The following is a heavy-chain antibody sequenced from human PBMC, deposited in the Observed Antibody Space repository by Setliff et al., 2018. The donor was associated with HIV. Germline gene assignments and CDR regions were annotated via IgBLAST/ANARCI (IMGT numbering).Heavy chain of an antibody. V-gene: IGHV1-46*01. CDR3: ARVGERWLQFYYFDN. D-gene: IGHD5-12*01. CDR1: GYTFTTYY. CDR2: INPSGGST. Sequence: ASVKVSCKASGYTFTTYYIHWVRQAPGQGLEWLGVINPSGGSTSYAQRFQGRVTMTRGTSTGTVYMELRSLRSEDTAVYYCARVGERWLQFYYFDNWGQGTLVTVSS. J-gene: IGHJ4*02.